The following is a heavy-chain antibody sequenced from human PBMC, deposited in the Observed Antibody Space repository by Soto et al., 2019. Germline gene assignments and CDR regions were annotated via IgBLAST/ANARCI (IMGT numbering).Heavy chain of an antibody. CDR2: IFSNGGT. V-gene: IGHV4-39*01. CDR3: ARQYYYGSGRQIDY. CDR1: GGSISSSSLQ. Sequence: QLQLQESGPGLVNPSETLSLTCIVSGGSISSSSLQWGWIRQPPGRGLDWVGSIFSNGGTYYNPSVKSRVTISVPTSNNQFSLRLYSVTAADTAVYYCARQYYYGSGRQIDYWGQGTLVTVSS. D-gene: IGHD3-10*01. J-gene: IGHJ4*02.